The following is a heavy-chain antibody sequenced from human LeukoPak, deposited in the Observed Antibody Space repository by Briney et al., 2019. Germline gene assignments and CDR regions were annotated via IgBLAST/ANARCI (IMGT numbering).Heavy chain of an antibody. D-gene: IGHD1-7*01. CDR3: ARDLEAGTTGGYNWFDP. Sequence: ASVKVSCKASGYTFTSYDINWVRQATGQGLEWMGWMNPNSGNTGYAQKFQGRVTMTRNTSISTAYMELSSLRSEDTAAYYCARDLEAGTTGGYNWFDPWGQGTLVTVSS. J-gene: IGHJ5*02. CDR2: MNPNSGNT. V-gene: IGHV1-8*01. CDR1: GYTFTSYD.